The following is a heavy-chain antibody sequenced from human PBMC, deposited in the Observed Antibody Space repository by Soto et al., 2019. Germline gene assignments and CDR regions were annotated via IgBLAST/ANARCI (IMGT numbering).Heavy chain of an antibody. V-gene: IGHV3-64D*06. CDR3: VKDRGCTNGVCYGSFDY. Sequence: LRLSCSASGFTFSSYAMHWVRQAPGKGLEYVSAISSNGGSTYYADSVKGRFTISRDNSKNTLYLQMSSLRAEDTAVYYCVKDRGCTNGVCYGSFDYWGQGTLVTVSS. CDR2: ISSNGGST. D-gene: IGHD2-8*01. CDR1: GFTFSSYA. J-gene: IGHJ4*02.